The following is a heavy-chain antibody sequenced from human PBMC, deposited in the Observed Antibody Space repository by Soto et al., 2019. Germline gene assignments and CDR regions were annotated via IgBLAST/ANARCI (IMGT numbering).Heavy chain of an antibody. CDR2: INAGNGNT. V-gene: IGHV1-3*01. CDR3: ARVPYDFWSGYFGGMDV. D-gene: IGHD3-3*01. CDR1: GYTFTSYA. J-gene: IGHJ6*02. Sequence: GASVKVSCKASGYTFTSYAMHCVRQAPGQRLEWMGWINAGNGNTKYSQKFQGRVTITRDTSASTAYMELSSLRSEDTAVYYCARVPYDFWSGYFGGMDVWGQGTTVTVSS.